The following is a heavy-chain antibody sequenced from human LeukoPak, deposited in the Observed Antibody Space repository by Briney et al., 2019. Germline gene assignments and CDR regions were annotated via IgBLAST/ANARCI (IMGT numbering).Heavy chain of an antibody. D-gene: IGHD3-10*01. CDR3: VRYASGSYYDGGV. V-gene: IGHV3-23*01. CDR2: IRDSGGRT. J-gene: IGHJ6*02. CDR1: GFSFSTFW. Sequence: GGSLRLSCAASGFSFSTFWMNWVRQAPGRGLEWVSEIRDSGGRTFYAESVKGRFTISRDNSKNTVYLQMNSLTAADTAVYYCVRYASGSYYDGGVWGQGTTVTVSS.